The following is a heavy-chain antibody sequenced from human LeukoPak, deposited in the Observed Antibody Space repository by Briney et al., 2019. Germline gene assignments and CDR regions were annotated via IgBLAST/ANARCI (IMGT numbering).Heavy chain of an antibody. CDR3: ASEGYYYDSSGYTNTKSFDY. CDR1: GFTFSSYA. Sequence: GRSLRLSCAASGFTFSSYAMHWVRQAPGKGLEWVAAISYDGSNKYYADSVKGRFTISRDNSKNTLYLQMNSLRAEDTAVYYCASEGYYYDSSGYTNTKSFDYWGQGTLVTVSS. V-gene: IGHV3-30-3*01. D-gene: IGHD3-22*01. J-gene: IGHJ4*02. CDR2: ISYDGSNK.